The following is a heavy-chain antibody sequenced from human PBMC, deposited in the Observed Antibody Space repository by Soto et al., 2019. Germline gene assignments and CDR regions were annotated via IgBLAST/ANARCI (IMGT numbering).Heavy chain of an antibody. CDR2: ISYDGSNK. V-gene: IGHV3-30-3*01. CDR3: AGVGSTVLLWFGESTDAFDI. CDR1: GFTFSSYA. D-gene: IGHD3-10*01. J-gene: IGHJ3*02. Sequence: QVQLVESGGGVVQPGRSLRLSCAASGFTFSSYAMHWVRQAPGKGLEWVAVISYDGSNKYYADSVKGRFTISRDNSXXTXYXXMNSLRAEDTAVYYCAGVGSTVLLWFGESTDAFDIWGQGTMVTVSS.